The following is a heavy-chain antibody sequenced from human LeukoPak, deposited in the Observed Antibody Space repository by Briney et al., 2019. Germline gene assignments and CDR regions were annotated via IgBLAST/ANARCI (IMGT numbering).Heavy chain of an antibody. V-gene: IGHV3-15*01. CDR3: TTVSYSSGWYVGY. Sequence: GGSLRLSCAASGSTFSNAWMSWVRQAPGKGLEWVGRIKSKTDGGTTDYAAPVKGRFTISRDDSKNTLYLQMNSLKTEDTAVYYCTTVSYSSGWYVGYWGQGTLVTVSS. J-gene: IGHJ4*02. CDR2: IKSKTDGGTT. CDR1: GSTFSNAW. D-gene: IGHD6-19*01.